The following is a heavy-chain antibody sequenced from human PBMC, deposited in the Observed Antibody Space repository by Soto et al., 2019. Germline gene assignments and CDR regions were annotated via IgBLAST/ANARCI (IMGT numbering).Heavy chain of an antibody. D-gene: IGHD2-15*01. Sequence: QLQLQESGPGLVKPSETLSLTCTVSGGSISSSSYYWGWIRQPPGKGLAWIGRIYYSGSTYYNPSLKSRVTISVDTSKNQFSLKLSSVTAADTAVYYGARLGYCSGGSCPGWGQGTLVTVSS. J-gene: IGHJ4*02. CDR3: ARLGYCSGGSCPG. CDR2: IYYSGST. V-gene: IGHV4-39*01. CDR1: GGSISSSSYY.